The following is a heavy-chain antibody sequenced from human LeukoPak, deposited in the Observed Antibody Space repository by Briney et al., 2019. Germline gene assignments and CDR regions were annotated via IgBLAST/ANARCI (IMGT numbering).Heavy chain of an antibody. D-gene: IGHD5-24*01. V-gene: IGHV3-7*04. J-gene: IGHJ4*02. CDR3: TRVGYIDEGIDY. CDR2: IKQDGSKK. Sequence: GGSPRLSCVASGFPFSSYWMTWVRQAPGRGLEWVANIKQDGSKKSYVDSVKGRFTISRDNAKNSLYLQMNSLRAEDTAIYYCTRVGYIDEGIDYWGQGTLVTVSS. CDR1: GFPFSSYW.